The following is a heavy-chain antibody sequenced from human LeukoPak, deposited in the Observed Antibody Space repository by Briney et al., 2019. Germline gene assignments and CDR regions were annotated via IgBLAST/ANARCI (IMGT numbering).Heavy chain of an antibody. V-gene: IGHV3-7*01. CDR1: GFIFRNYW. D-gene: IGHD2-21*02. J-gene: IGHJ4*02. Sequence: GGSLRLSCSVSGFIFRNYWLSWVRQAPGKGLEWVANIKEDGSEKYHVDSVEGRFTISRDNAKNTLFLQMESLRVEDTAVYYCAREEDCGGDCPFGDWGQGTLVTVSS. CDR2: IKEDGSEK. CDR3: AREEDCGGDCPFGD.